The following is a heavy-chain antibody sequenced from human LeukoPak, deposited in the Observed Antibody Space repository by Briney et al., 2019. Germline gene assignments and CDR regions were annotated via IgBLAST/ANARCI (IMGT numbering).Heavy chain of an antibody. CDR3: AKDGDQSYYFDY. V-gene: IGHV3-30*02. CDR1: GFTFSSYG. J-gene: IGHJ4*02. D-gene: IGHD3-10*01. CDR2: IRYDGSNK. Sequence: GGSLRLSCAASGFTFSSYGMHWVRQAPGKGLEWVAFIRYDGSNKYYADSVKGRFTISRDNSKNTLYLQMNSLRAEDTAAYYCAKDGDQSYYFDYWGQGTLVTVSS.